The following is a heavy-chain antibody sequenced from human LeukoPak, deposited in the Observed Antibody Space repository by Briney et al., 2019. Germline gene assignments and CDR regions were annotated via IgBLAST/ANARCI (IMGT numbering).Heavy chain of an antibody. J-gene: IGHJ6*02. CDR2: INSGGTST. CDR1: GFPFSDFS. CDR3: ARTHLAAAGLLLYYYYGMDV. D-gene: IGHD6-13*01. V-gene: IGHV3-23*01. Sequence: PGGSLRLSCATSGFPFSDFSMSWVRQAPGKGLEWISTINSGGTSTYYAESVKGRFTISRDNAKNSLYLQMNSLRAEDTAVYYCARTHLAAAGLLLYYYYGMDVWGQGTTVTVSS.